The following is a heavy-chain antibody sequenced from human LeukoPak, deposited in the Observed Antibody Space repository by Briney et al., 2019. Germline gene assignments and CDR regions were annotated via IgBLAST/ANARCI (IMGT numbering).Heavy chain of an antibody. J-gene: IGHJ3*02. D-gene: IGHD6-13*01. V-gene: IGHV5-51*01. Sequence: GESLKISCRASGYIFTNYWIAWVRWMPGEGLQWMGIILPGDSDTRYSPSFQGQVTISADKSISTAYLQWSSLKASGTAMYYCARHLKSHRYSSSPDAFDIWGQGTMVTVSS. CDR2: ILPGDSDT. CDR3: ARHLKSHRYSSSPDAFDI. CDR1: GYIFTNYW.